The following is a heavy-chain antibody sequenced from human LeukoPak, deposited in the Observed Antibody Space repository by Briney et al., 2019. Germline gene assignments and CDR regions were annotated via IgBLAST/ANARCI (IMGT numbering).Heavy chain of an antibody. CDR1: GGSISSYY. V-gene: IGHV4-59*01. Sequence: PSETLSLTCTVSGGSISSYYWSWIRQSPGKGLEWIGYIYYSGSTNYNPSLKSRVIISVDTSKNQFSLKLNSVTAADTAVYYCARGQWELNHDAFDIWGQGTMVTVSS. CDR2: IYYSGST. CDR3: ARGQWELNHDAFDI. J-gene: IGHJ3*02. D-gene: IGHD1-26*01.